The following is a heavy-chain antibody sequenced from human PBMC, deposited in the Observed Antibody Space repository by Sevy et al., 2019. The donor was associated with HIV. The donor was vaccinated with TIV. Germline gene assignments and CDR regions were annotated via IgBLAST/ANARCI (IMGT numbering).Heavy chain of an antibody. V-gene: IGHV1-69*13. CDR3: ARHTDYGDYVNAFDI. D-gene: IGHD4-17*01. Sequence: ASVKVSCKASGGTFSSYAISWVRQAPGQGLEWMGGIIPIFGTANYAQKFQGRVTITADESTSTAYMELSSLRSEDTAVYYCARHTDYGDYVNAFDIWGQGTMVTVSS. J-gene: IGHJ3*02. CDR2: IIPIFGTA. CDR1: GGTFSSYA.